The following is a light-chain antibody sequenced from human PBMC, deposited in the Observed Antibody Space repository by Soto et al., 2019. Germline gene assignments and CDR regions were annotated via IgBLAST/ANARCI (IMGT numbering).Light chain of an antibody. V-gene: IGKV3-20*01. CDR3: HQRQSWPRT. CDR2: GAS. CDR1: QSVSNNY. J-gene: IGKJ1*01. Sequence: EIVLTQSPGTLSLSPVERATLSGMASQSVSNNYLAWYQQKPGQAPRLLIYGASNRATGIPDRFSGSGSGTDFTLTISDVQPEDFALYYCHQRQSWPRTFGQGTKVDIK.